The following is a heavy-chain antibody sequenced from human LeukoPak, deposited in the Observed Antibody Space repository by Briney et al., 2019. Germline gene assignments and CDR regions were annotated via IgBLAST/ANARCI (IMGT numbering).Heavy chain of an antibody. J-gene: IGHJ1*01. V-gene: IGHV3-48*03. Sequence: GGSLRLSCAASGFILSSYEMNWVRQAPGKGLEWVSYISSSGSTIYYADSVKGRFTISRDNAKNSLYLQMNSLRAEDTAVYYCASARTYSSSWYFQHWGQGTLVTVSS. CDR2: ISSSGSTI. D-gene: IGHD6-13*01. CDR1: GFILSSYE. CDR3: ASARTYSSSWYFQH.